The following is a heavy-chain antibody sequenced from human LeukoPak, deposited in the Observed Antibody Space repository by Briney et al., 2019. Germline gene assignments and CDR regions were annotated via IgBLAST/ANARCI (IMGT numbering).Heavy chain of an antibody. CDR2: IYYSGST. V-gene: IGHV4-59*01. D-gene: IGHD3-9*01. Sequence: SETLSLTXTVSGGSISSYYWSWIRQPPGKGLEWIGYIYYSGSTNYNPSLKSRVTISVDTSKNQFSLKLSSVTAADTAVYYCARVFYDILSPVVGFDIWGQGTMVTVSS. J-gene: IGHJ3*02. CDR1: GGSISSYY. CDR3: ARVFYDILSPVVGFDI.